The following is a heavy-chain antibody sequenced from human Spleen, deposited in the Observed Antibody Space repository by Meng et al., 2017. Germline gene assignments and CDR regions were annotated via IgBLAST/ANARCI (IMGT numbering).Heavy chain of an antibody. CDR1: GLTLSNYD. V-gene: IGHV3-23*01. Sequence: VQLLESGGGLVQPGGSVRLSCVASGLTLSNYDISWVRPAPGKGLEWVSAISSSGVRTYYADSVKGRFTISRDNSKNTLFLQMNSLRAEDTAIYYCANHYSSSWYYWGPGTLVTVSS. CDR2: ISSSGVRT. J-gene: IGHJ4*02. D-gene: IGHD6-6*01. CDR3: ANHYSSSWYY.